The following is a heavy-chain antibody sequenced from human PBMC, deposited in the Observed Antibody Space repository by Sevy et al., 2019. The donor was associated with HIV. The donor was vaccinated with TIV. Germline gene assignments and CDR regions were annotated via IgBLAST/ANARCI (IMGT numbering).Heavy chain of an antibody. CDR2: ISSSGSTI. D-gene: IGHD1-1*01. Sequence: GGSLRLSCAASGFTFSDYYMSWIRQAPGKGLEWVSYISSSGSTIYYADSLKGGFPISRDNAKNSLYLQMNSQRPEDTAVYYCARDHNDGVSDWFDPWGQGTLVNVSS. V-gene: IGHV3-11*01. CDR3: ARDHNDGVSDWFDP. CDR1: GFTFSDYY. J-gene: IGHJ5*02.